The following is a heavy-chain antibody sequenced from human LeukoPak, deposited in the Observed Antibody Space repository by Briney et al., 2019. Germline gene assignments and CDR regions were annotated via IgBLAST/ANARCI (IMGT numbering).Heavy chain of an antibody. CDR1: GGSFSGYY. J-gene: IGHJ4*02. V-gene: IGHV4-34*01. CDR3: ARLVVPAATDFDY. CDR2: INHSGST. Sequence: SGTLSLTCAVYGGSFSGYYWSWIRQPPGKGLEWIGEINHSGSTNYNPSLKSRVTISVDTSKNQFSLKLSSVTAADTAVYYCARLVVPAATDFDYWGQGTLVTVSS. D-gene: IGHD2-2*01.